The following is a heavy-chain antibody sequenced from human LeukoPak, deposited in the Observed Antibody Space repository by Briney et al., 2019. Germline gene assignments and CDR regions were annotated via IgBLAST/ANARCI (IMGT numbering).Heavy chain of an antibody. V-gene: IGHV4-39*01. CDR1: GGSISSSSYY. CDR2: IYYSGST. Sequence: SETLSLTCTVSGGSISSSSYYWGWIRQPPGKGLEWIGSIYYSGSTYYNPSLKGRVTISVDTSKNQFSLKLSSVTAADTAVYYCARSCSGGSCGYWGQGTLVTVSS. J-gene: IGHJ4*02. CDR3: ARSCSGGSCGY. D-gene: IGHD2-15*01.